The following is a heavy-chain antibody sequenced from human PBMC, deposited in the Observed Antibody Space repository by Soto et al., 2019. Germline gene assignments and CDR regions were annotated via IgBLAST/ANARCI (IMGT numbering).Heavy chain of an antibody. CDR3: AKAIQLWLNSPFDY. CDR1: GFTFSSYA. Sequence: GGSLRLSCAASGFTFSSYAMSWVRQAPGKGLEWVSAISGSGGSPYYADSVKGRFTISRDNSKNTLYLQMNSLRAEDTAVYYCAKAIQLWLNSPFDYWGQGTLVTVSS. V-gene: IGHV3-23*01. J-gene: IGHJ4*02. D-gene: IGHD5-18*01. CDR2: ISGSGGSP.